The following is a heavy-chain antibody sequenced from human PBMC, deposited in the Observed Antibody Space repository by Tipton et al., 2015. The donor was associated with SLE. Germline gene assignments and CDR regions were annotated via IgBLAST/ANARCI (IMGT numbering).Heavy chain of an antibody. D-gene: IGHD7-27*01. CDR1: GFTLSSHW. Sequence: SLRLSCAASGFTLSSHWMSWVRQAPGKGLEWVATIKYDGSQKYYVDSVEGRFIISRDNANNFLYLQMNSLRVDDAGVYYCARLDWGSADHWGQGTQVTVSS. CDR3: ARLDWGSADH. J-gene: IGHJ5*02. CDR2: IKYDGSQK. V-gene: IGHV3-7*01.